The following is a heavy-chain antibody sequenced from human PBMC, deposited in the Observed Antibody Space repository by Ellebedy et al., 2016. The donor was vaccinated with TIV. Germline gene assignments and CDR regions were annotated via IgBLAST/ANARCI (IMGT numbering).Heavy chain of an antibody. J-gene: IGHJ4*02. CDR2: VNTDGSDT. Sequence: GESLKISCAASGCTSRNYWMHWVRQAPGRGLVWISRVNTDGSDTSYADSVKGRFTISRDNARNTLYLQMNSRRAEDTAVYNGARDADTSSHYSIFDQWGQGTLVTVSS. CDR3: ARDADTSSHYSIFDQ. CDR1: GCTSRNYW. D-gene: IGHD3-22*01. V-gene: IGHV3-74*01.